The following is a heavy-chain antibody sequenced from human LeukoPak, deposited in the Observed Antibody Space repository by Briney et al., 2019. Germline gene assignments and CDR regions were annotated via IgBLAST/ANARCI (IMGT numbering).Heavy chain of an antibody. Sequence: GGSLRLSCAASGFTFSSYEMNWVRQAPGRGLEGVSYISSNGSTTYYADSVKGRFTISRDNAKNSLYLQMNSLRAEDTAVYYCARDEGSSWKNWFDPWGQGTLVAVSS. D-gene: IGHD6-13*01. V-gene: IGHV3-48*03. CDR1: GFTFSSYE. CDR2: ISSNGSTT. J-gene: IGHJ5*02. CDR3: ARDEGSSWKNWFDP.